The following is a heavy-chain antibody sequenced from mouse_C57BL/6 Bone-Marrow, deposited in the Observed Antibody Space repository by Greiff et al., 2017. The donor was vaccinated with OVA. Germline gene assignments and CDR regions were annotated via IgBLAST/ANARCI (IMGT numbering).Heavy chain of an antibody. CDR3: ARWGRAWFAY. CDR2: IYPRSGNT. D-gene: IGHD3-3*01. CDR1: GYTFTSYG. J-gene: IGHJ3*01. Sequence: VKLMESGAELARPGASVKLSCKASGYTFTSYGISWVKQRTGQGLEWIGEIYPRSGNTYYNEKFKGKATLTADKSSSTAYMELRSLTSEDSAVYFCARWGRAWFAYWGQGTLVTVSA. V-gene: IGHV1-81*01.